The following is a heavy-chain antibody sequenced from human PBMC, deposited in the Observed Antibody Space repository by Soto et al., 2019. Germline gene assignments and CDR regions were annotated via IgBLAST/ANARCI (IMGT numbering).Heavy chain of an antibody. Sequence: LSLSCAGSGGSISSGGYAWSWIRQPPGKGLEWIGYIYHSGSTYYNPSLKSRVTISVDRSKNQFSLKLSYVTAADTAVYYCDRSLWFGELINWFDPWGQGTLVTVSS. J-gene: IGHJ5*02. CDR1: GGSISSGGYA. CDR3: DRSLWFGELINWFDP. CDR2: IYHSGST. V-gene: IGHV4-30-2*01. D-gene: IGHD3-10*01.